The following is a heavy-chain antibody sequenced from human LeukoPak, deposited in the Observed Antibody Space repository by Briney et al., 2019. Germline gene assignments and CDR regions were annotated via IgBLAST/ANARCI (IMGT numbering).Heavy chain of an antibody. V-gene: IGHV4-4*07. Sequence: RSSETLSLTCTVSGGSISSYYWSWIRQPAGKGLEWIGRIYTSGSTNYNPSLKSRVTMPVDTSKNQFSLKLSSVTAADTAVYYCAREWTVRGVRIFDYWGQGTLVTVSS. CDR3: AREWTVRGVRIFDY. J-gene: IGHJ4*02. D-gene: IGHD3-10*01. CDR2: IYTSGST. CDR1: GGSISSYY.